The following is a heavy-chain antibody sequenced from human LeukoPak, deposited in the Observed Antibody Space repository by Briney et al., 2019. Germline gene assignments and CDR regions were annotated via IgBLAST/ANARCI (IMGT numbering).Heavy chain of an antibody. CDR1: GYTFTSYD. D-gene: IGHD3-22*01. V-gene: IGHV1-24*01. Sequence: ASVKVSCKASGYTFTSYDINWVRQAPGRGLEWMGGFDPEDGETIYAQKFQGRVTMAEDTSTDTAYMELNSLRAEDTAVYYCAKSRDSSGYYLTDYWGQGTLVTVSS. CDR2: FDPEDGET. CDR3: AKSRDSSGYYLTDY. J-gene: IGHJ4*02.